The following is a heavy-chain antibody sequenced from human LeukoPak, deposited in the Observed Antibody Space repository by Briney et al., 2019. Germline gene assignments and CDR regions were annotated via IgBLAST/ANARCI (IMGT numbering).Heavy chain of an antibody. CDR3: AREGQWLGELDY. V-gene: IGHV4-4*07. CDR2: VFSSGKT. J-gene: IGHJ4*02. CDR1: GGSMSSFY. Sequence: SETLSLMCTVSGGSMSSFYWTWTRQPAGKGLEWIGRVFSSGKTDYNPSLKSRVTMSTDTSQNHFSLKLTAVTAADAAVYYCAREGQWLGELDYWGQGILVTVSS. D-gene: IGHD3-10*01.